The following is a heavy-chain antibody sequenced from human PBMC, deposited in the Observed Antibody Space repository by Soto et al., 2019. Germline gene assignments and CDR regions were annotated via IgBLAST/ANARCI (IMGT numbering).Heavy chain of an antibody. V-gene: IGHV6-1*01. CDR2: TYYKSKWYY. Sequence: PSPTLSLTCGISGDSVSSDSAAWNWIRQSPSRGLEWLGRTYYKSKWYYNYAVSVKSRIAIKSDTSKNQFSLQLNSVTPEDTAVYLCGRGDQCLLYWGQVTLVTVSS. D-gene: IGHD2-21*02. J-gene: IGHJ4*02. CDR1: GDSVSSDSAA. CDR3: GRGDQCLLY.